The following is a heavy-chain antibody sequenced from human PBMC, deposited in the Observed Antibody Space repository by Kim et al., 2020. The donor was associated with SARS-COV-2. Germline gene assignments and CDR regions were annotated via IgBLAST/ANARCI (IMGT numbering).Heavy chain of an antibody. CDR1: GGSISSGGYY. CDR2: IYYSGST. CDR3: ARGGWVVPAF. D-gene: IGHD2-2*01. V-gene: IGHV4-31*03. Sequence: SETLSLTCTVSGGSISSGGYYWSWIRQHPGKGLEWIGYIYYSGSTYYNPSLKSRVTISVDTSKNQFSLKLSSVTAADTAVYYCARGGWVVPAFWGQGTLVTVSS. J-gene: IGHJ4*02.